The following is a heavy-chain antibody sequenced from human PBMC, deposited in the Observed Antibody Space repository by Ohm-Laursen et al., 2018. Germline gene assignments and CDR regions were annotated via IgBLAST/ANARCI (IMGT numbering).Heavy chain of an antibody. D-gene: IGHD2-2*01. V-gene: IGHV3-21*04. CDR3: ARELLSDVVVPAAGVDYYYYYGMDV. J-gene: IGHJ6*02. CDR1: GFTFSSYS. CDR2: ISSSSSYI. Sequence: SLRLSCAASGFTFSSYSMNWVRQAPGKGLEWVSSISSSSSYIYYADSVKGRFTISRDNAKNSLYLQMNSLRAEDTAVYYCARELLSDVVVPAAGVDYYYYYGMDVWGQGTTVTVSS.